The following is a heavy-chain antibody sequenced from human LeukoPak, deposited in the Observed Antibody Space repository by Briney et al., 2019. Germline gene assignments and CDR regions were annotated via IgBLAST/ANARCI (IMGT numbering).Heavy chain of an antibody. CDR1: GYTFSTYW. CDR2: IFPYDSDT. V-gene: IGHV5-51*01. D-gene: IGHD2-21*01. CDR3: LRCGSAGGFDHDLDV. Sequence: GESLKISCKGSGYTFSTYWIGWVRQMPGKGLEWIGIIFPYDSDTRYSPSFEGQVTISADESISTAYLEWSRVRASDTAMYFCLRCGSAGGFDHDLDVWGQGTTVIVSS. J-gene: IGHJ6*02.